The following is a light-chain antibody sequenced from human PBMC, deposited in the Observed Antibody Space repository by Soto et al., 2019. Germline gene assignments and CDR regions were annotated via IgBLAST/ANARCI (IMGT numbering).Light chain of an antibody. CDR2: GAS. J-gene: IGKJ4*01. CDR3: QQYHDWVT. Sequence: ESVLTQSAVTRSLSPGERATLSCRASQSVSSSYLAWYQQKPGQAPRLLIYGASSRATGIPDRFSGSGSGTDFTLTISRLEPEDFAVYYCQQYHDWVTFGGGTKVDIK. CDR1: QSVSSSY. V-gene: IGKV3-20*01.